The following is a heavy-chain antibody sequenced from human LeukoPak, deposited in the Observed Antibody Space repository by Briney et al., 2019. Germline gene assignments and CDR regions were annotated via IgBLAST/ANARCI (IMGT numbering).Heavy chain of an antibody. D-gene: IGHD1-14*01. CDR2: ISSTSTYV. J-gene: IGHJ4*01. Sequence: VKPGGSLRLSCAASGFTFSSYSMNWVRQAPGKGLEWVSSISSTSTYVYYADSVKGRFTISRDNAKNSQFLQMNSLRAEDTAVYYCARVPGDYWGHGTLVTVSS. CDR1: GFTFSSYS. CDR3: ARVPGDY. V-gene: IGHV3-21*01.